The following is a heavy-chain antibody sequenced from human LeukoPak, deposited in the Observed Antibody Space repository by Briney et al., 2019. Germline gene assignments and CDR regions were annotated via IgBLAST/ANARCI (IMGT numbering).Heavy chain of an antibody. D-gene: IGHD6-19*01. V-gene: IGHV3-7*04. Sequence: PGGSLRLSCAASGFTFSNYWRSWVRQAPGKGLEWVASINQDGSEKYYVDSVKGRFTISRDNAKNSLYLQINSLRAEDTAVYYCARDRSSGWYLTPGFDPWGQGTLVTVSS. J-gene: IGHJ5*02. CDR2: INQDGSEK. CDR3: ARDRSSGWYLTPGFDP. CDR1: GFTFSNYW.